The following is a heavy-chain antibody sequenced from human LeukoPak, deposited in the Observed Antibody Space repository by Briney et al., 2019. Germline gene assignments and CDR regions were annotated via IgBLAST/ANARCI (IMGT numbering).Heavy chain of an antibody. CDR2: MNPNSGNT. CDR3: AGCSGGSCHYFDY. CDR1: GSTFTSYD. V-gene: IGHV1-8*01. D-gene: IGHD2-15*01. Sequence: ASVTVPCKASGSTFTSYDINWVRQATGQGLEWMGWMNPNSGNTNYAQEFQGRVTMTRNTSISTAYMELSNLTSEDTAVYYCAGCSGGSCHYFDYRGRGTLVTVSS. J-gene: IGHJ4*02.